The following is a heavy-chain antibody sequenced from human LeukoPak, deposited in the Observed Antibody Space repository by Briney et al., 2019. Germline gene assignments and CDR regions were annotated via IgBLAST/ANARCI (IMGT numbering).Heavy chain of an antibody. CDR2: INQDGSEI. D-gene: IGHD4-11*01. J-gene: IGHJ4*02. V-gene: IGHV3-7*01. CDR3: ARGPMTIITL. Sequence: PGGSLRLSCAASGFTFSSYWMSWVRQAPGKGLEWVANINQDGSEINYVDSLKGRFTISRDNAKNSLYLQMSSLRAEDTAVYFCARGPMTIITLWGQGTLVIVSS. CDR1: GFTFSSYW.